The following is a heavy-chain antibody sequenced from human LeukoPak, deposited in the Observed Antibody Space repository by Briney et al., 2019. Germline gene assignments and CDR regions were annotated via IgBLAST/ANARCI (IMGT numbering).Heavy chain of an antibody. CDR2: IRKKANSYTT. Sequence: PGGSLRLSCAASGFTFSDHYMDWVRQAPGKGLEWVGRIRKKANSYTTEYAASVKGRFTISRDDSKNSLYLQMNSLKTEDTAVYYCARADIVGAPWASGYWGQGSLVSVSS. V-gene: IGHV3-72*01. CDR1: GFTFSDHY. CDR3: ARADIVGAPWASGY. J-gene: IGHJ4*02. D-gene: IGHD1-26*01.